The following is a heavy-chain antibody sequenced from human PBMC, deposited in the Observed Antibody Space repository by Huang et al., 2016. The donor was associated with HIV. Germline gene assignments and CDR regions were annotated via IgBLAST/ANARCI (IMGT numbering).Heavy chain of an antibody. Sequence: EVQLVQSGAEVKKPGESLKISCTGSGYSFSIYLVAWVRQMPGKGLEWMGMIYPFESKGTCSPSFAGHVSISVDKAINTVYLHWGSLKASDTAIYYCAKGRRAFDVWGQGTWVTVSS. V-gene: IGHV5-51*03. CDR2: IYPFESKG. J-gene: IGHJ3*01. CDR1: GYSFSIYL. CDR3: AKGRRAFDV.